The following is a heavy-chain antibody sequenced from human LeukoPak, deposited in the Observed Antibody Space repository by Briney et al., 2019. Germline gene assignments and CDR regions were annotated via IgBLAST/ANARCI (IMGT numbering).Heavy chain of an antibody. V-gene: IGHV3-23*01. Sequence: PGGSQRLSCAASGFTFSSYAMSWARQAPGKGLEWVSAISGSGGSTYYADSVKGRFTISRDNSKNTLYLQMNSLRAEDTAVYYCAKPDDYGRRLRYWYFDLWGRGTLVTVSS. D-gene: IGHD5-12*01. CDR1: GFTFSSYA. J-gene: IGHJ2*01. CDR2: ISGSGGST. CDR3: AKPDDYGRRLRYWYFDL.